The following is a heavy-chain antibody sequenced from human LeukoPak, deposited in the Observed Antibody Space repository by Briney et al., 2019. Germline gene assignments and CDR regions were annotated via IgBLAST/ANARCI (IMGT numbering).Heavy chain of an antibody. V-gene: IGHV1-18*01. CDR1: GYTFTSYG. CDR2: ISAYNGNT. D-gene: IGHD3-3*01. Sequence: ASVKVSCKASGYTFTSYGISWVRQAPGQGLEWMGWISAYNGNTNYAQKLQGRVTMTTDTSTSTAYMELRSLRSDDTAVYYCARYNYDSSSGSHFDYWGQRTLVTVST. CDR3: ARYNYDSSSGSHFDY. J-gene: IGHJ4*02.